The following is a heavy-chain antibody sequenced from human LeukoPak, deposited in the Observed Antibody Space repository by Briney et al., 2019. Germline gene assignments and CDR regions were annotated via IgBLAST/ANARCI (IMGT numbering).Heavy chain of an antibody. CDR2: ISSNGDST. Sequence: GGSLRLSCAASGFTFSSYAMHWVRQAPGKGLEYVSAISSNGDSTYYANSVKGRFTISRDNSKNTLYLQMGSLRAEDMAVYYCARDQNLRQWLEGDAFDIWGQGTMVTVSS. CDR1: GFTFSSYA. D-gene: IGHD6-19*01. V-gene: IGHV3-64*01. J-gene: IGHJ3*02. CDR3: ARDQNLRQWLEGDAFDI.